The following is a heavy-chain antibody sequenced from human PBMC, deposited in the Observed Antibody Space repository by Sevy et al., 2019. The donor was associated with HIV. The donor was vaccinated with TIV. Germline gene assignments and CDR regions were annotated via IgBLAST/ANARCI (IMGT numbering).Heavy chain of an antibody. CDR3: AKDHCSCGSCYSYFDY. D-gene: IGHD2-15*01. J-gene: IGHJ4*02. CDR1: GFTFSSYG. CDR2: IWYDGSNK. V-gene: IGHV3-33*06. Sequence: GGSLRLSCAASGFTFSSYGMHWVRQAPGKGLEWVAVIWYDGSNKYYADSVKGRFTISRDNSKNTLYLQMNSLRAEDTAVYYCAKDHCSCGSCYSYFDYWGQGTLVTVSS.